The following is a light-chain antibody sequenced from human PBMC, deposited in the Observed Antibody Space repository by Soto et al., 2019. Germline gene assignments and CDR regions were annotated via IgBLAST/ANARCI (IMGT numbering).Light chain of an antibody. CDR1: SSNIGSNY. CDR2: KNT. V-gene: IGLV1-47*01. Sequence: QSVLTQPHSASGTPGQRVTISCSGSSSNIGSNYVYWYQQVPGTPPKLLIYKNTQRPSGVPDRFSGSKSGTSASLAISGLRSDDEADYYCAVGDDSLSGREVFGGGTKLAV. CDR3: AVGDDSLSGREV. J-gene: IGLJ2*01.